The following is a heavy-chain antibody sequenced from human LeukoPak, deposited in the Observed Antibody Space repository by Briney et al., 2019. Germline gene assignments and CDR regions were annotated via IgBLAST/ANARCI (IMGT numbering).Heavy chain of an antibody. D-gene: IGHD1-26*01. CDR1: GFTLDDYG. Sequence: GGSLRLSCAASGFTLDDYGMSWVRQAPGKGLEWVSGINWNGSSTGYADSVKGRFTISRDNAKNSLYLQMNSLRAEDTALYYCARGMGATFDAFDIWGQGTMVTVSS. CDR3: ARGMGATFDAFDI. J-gene: IGHJ3*02. V-gene: IGHV3-20*04. CDR2: INWNGSST.